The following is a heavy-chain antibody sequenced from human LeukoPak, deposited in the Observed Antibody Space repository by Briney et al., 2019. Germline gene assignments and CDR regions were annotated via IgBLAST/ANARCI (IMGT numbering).Heavy chain of an antibody. CDR2: ISYDGSNK. CDR1: GFTFSSYG. J-gene: IGHJ4*02. V-gene: IGHV3-30*18. CDR3: AKPPSTTHNTDY. D-gene: IGHD1-1*01. Sequence: PGRSLRLSCAASGFTFSSYGMHWVRQAPGKGLEWVAVISYDGSNKYYADSVKGRFTISRDNFKKTLYLQMNILRAEDTAVYYCAKPPSTTHNTDYWGQGTLVTVSS.